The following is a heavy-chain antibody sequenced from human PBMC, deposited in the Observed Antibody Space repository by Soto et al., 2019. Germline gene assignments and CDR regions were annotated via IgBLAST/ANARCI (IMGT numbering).Heavy chain of an antibody. Sequence: SETLSLTCAVSGGSISSGGYSWSWIRQPPGKGLEWIGYIYYSGSTNYNPSLKSRVTISVDTSKNQFSLKLSSVTAADTAVYYCASGKLRYFDWLSQNNYYYYGMDVWGQGTTVTVSS. CDR3: ASGKLRYFDWLSQNNYYYYGMDV. D-gene: IGHD3-9*01. CDR2: IYYSGST. V-gene: IGHV4-61*08. J-gene: IGHJ6*02. CDR1: GGSISSGGYS.